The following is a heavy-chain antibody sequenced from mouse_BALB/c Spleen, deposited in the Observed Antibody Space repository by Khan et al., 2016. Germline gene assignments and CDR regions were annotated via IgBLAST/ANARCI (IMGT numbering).Heavy chain of an antibody. J-gene: IGHJ3*01. D-gene: IGHD2-4*01. CDR1: GFKIKDTY. V-gene: IGHV14-3*02. Sequence: EVQLQESGAELVKPGASVKLSCTASGFKIKDTYMHWMKQRPEQGLEWIGRIDPANGNTKYDPNFQGKATITADTSSNTAYLQLSSLTSEDTAFYYGAPYDYDVAYWGQGTLVTVSA. CDR2: IDPANGNT. CDR3: APYDYDVAY.